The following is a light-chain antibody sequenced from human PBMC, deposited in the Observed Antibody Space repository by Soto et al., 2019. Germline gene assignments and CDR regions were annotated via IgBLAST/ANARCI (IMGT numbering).Light chain of an antibody. CDR3: QQYNTWPPRWT. CDR1: QSVSSN. V-gene: IGKV3-15*01. Sequence: EIVMTQSPATLSVSPGERATLSCRASQSVSSNLAWYQQKPGQAPRLLIYGASTRATGIPARFSGSGSGTEFPLTIRSLQSEDFAVYYWQQYNTWPPRWTFCQGTKVEIK. CDR2: GAS. J-gene: IGKJ1*01.